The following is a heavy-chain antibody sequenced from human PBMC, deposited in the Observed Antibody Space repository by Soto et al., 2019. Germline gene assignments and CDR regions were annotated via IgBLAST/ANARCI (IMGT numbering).Heavy chain of an antibody. CDR1: GGTFSSYA. D-gene: IGHD3-3*01. CDR3: ARDVSGAIFGVVINWFDP. CDR2: IIPILGIA. J-gene: IGHJ5*02. V-gene: IGHV1-69*04. Sequence: ASVKVSCKASGGTFSSYAISWVRQAPGQGLEWMGRIIPILGIANYAQKFQGRVTITADKSTSTAYMELSSLISEDTAVYYCARDVSGAIFGVVINWFDPWGQGTLVTVSS.